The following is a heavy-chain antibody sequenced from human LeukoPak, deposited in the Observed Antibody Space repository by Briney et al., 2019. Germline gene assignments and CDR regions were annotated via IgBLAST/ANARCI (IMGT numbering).Heavy chain of an antibody. D-gene: IGHD5-18*01. CDR3: ARGGYRYHN. J-gene: IGHJ4*02. Sequence: ASVKVSCKAPGYTFTNYDINWVRQATGQGLEWMGWMNPTSGNTGYAQKFQGRVTMTRDTSISTAYMELSSLRSEDTAIYYCARGGYRYHNWGQGTLVTVSS. CDR2: MNPTSGNT. V-gene: IGHV1-8*01. CDR1: GYTFTNYD.